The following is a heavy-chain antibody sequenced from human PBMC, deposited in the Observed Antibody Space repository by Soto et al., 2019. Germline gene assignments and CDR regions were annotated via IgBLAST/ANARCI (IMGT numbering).Heavy chain of an antibody. CDR1: GGTFSSYA. CDR3: ASRWLQLTEYFQH. J-gene: IGHJ1*01. Sequence: ASVKVSCKASGGTFSSYAISWVRQAPGQGLEWMGGIIPIFGTANYAQKFQGRVTITADESTSTAYMELSSLRSEDTAVYYCASRWLQLTEYFQHWGQGTLVTVSS. D-gene: IGHD5-12*01. CDR2: IIPIFGTA. V-gene: IGHV1-69*13.